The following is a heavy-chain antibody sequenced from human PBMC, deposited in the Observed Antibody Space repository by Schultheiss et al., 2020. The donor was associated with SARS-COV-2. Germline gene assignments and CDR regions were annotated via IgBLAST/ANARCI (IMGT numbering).Heavy chain of an antibody. CDR3: ARTYYFDY. J-gene: IGHJ4*02. V-gene: IGHV4-34*01. Sequence: GSLRLSCAVYGGSFSGYYWSWIRQPPGKGLEWIGSIYHSGSTYYNPSLKSRVTISVDTSKNQFSLKLSSVTAADTAVYYCARTYYFDYWGQGTLVTVSS. CDR1: GGSFSGYY. CDR2: IYHSGST.